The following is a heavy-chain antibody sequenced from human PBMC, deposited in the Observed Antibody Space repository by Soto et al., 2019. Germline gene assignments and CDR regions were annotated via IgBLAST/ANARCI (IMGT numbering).Heavy chain of an antibody. CDR2: LWYDGSGE. V-gene: IGHV3-33*08. CDR1: GFTFSDYG. D-gene: IGHD3-3*01. J-gene: IGHJ4*02. CDR3: ARDSVRFLEHFSKDYFDY. Sequence: QVHLVESGGGVVQPGGSLRLSCAGSGFTFSDYGMHWVRQAPGKGLEWVAVLWYDGSGEYYTDSVRGRFTISRVNSKNPLYLQMNNLRDEDTGVYYCARDSVRFLEHFSKDYFDYWGQGTRGTVSS.